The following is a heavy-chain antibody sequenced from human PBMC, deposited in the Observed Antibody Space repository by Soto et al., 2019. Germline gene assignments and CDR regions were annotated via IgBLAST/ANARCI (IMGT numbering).Heavy chain of an antibody. V-gene: IGHV1-2*02. D-gene: IGHD3-3*01. Sequence: ASVKVSCKASGYTFTGDYMHWVRQAPGQGLEWMGWINPNSGGTNYAQKFQGRVTMTRDTSISTAYMELSRLRSDDTAVYYCARVNARITIFGVQYYGMDVWGQGTTVTVSS. CDR2: INPNSGGT. J-gene: IGHJ6*02. CDR3: ARVNARITIFGVQYYGMDV. CDR1: GYTFTGDY.